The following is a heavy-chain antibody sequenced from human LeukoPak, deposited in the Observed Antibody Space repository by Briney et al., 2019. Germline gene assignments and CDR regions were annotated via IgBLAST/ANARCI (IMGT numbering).Heavy chain of an antibody. D-gene: IGHD3-10*01. CDR3: AKDNYDSITYYGTYFLDF. J-gene: IGHJ4*02. CDR2: ISSSSSYI. V-gene: IGHV3-21*01. CDR1: GFTFSSYS. Sequence: GGSLRLSCAASGFTFSSYSMNWVRQAPGKGLEWVSSISSSSSYIYYADSVKGRFTISRDNAKNSLYLQMSSLRAEDTTVYYCAKDNYDSITYYGTYFLDFWGRGTLVTVSS.